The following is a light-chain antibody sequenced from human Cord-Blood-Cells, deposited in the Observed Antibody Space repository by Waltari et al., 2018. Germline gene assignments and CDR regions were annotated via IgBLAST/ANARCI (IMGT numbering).Light chain of an antibody. CDR2: GAS. CDR3: QQYNNWPYT. V-gene: IGKV3-15*01. J-gene: IGKJ2*01. CDR1: QSVSSN. Sequence: EIVMTQSPATPSVSQGEMAPLSCRASQSVSSNLAWYQQKPGQAPRLPIYGASTRATGIPARFSGSGSGTEFTLTISSLQSEDFAVYYCQQYNNWPYTFGQGTKLEIK.